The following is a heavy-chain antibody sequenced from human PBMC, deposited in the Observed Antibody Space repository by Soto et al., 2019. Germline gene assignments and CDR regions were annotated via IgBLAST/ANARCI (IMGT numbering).Heavy chain of an antibody. CDR3: ARDRGYSSGPHDY. CDR1: GYTFTGYY. Sequence: GASVKVSCKASGYTFTGYYMHWVRQAPGQGLEWMGWINPNSGGTNYAQKFQGRVTMTRDTSISTAYMELSRLRSDDTAVYYCARDRGYSSGPHDYWGQGTLVTVSS. CDR2: INPNSGGT. D-gene: IGHD6-19*01. J-gene: IGHJ4*02. V-gene: IGHV1-2*02.